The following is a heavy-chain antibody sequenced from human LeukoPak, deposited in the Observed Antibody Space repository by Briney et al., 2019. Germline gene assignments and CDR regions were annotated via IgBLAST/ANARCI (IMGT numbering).Heavy chain of an antibody. CDR3: AREAKVGGALQY. CDR1: GFTFSSYW. D-gene: IGHD1-26*01. J-gene: IGHJ4*02. Sequence: GGSLRLSCAASGFTFSSYWMHWVRQAPGKGLVWVSRINTDGGFTRYADSVQGRFIISRDTAKNTLFLQMNSLRAEDTAVNYCAREAKVGGALQYWGQGILVTVSP. CDR2: INTDGGFT. V-gene: IGHV3-74*01.